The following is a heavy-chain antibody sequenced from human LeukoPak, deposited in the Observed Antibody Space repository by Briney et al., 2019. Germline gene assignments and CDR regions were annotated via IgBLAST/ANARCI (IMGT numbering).Heavy chain of an antibody. CDR2: IWYDGSNK. CDR1: GFTFSSYG. V-gene: IGHV3-33*06. Sequence: GGSLRLSCAASGFTFSSYGMHWVRQAPGKGLEWVAVIWYDGSNKYYADSVKGRFTISRDNSKNTLYLQMNSLRAEDTAVYYCAKGTNWNAHNSFDYWGQGTLVTVSS. D-gene: IGHD1-1*01. J-gene: IGHJ4*02. CDR3: AKGTNWNAHNSFDY.